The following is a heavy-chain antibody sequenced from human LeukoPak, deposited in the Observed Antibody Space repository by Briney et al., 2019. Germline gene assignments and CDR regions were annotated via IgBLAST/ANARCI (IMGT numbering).Heavy chain of an antibody. CDR3: TRAVGGGRDAYDI. CDR1: GFTFSSYA. J-gene: IGHJ3*02. V-gene: IGHV3-23*01. CDR2: VFDSGAPS. D-gene: IGHD3-16*01. Sequence: GGSLRLSCAASGFTFSSYAMSWVRQAPGKGLEWVSSVFDSGAPSYYAASVEGRFTISRDISKNTLYLQMGRLTAEDTAIYYCTRAVGGGRDAYDIWGQGTTVTVSS.